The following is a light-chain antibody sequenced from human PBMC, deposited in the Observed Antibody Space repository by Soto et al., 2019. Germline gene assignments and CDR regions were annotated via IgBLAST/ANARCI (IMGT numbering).Light chain of an antibody. V-gene: IGKV3-15*01. CDR3: QQYSSPPS. Sequence: DIVVPQSPGTLSVSQGERATLSFMASQSVGTNLAWYQKRPGQAPRLLVYGASTRASGIPPRFSGSGSGTEFTLTIGSLQSEDFAVYCCQQYSSPPSFGQGTRLEIK. CDR1: QSVGTN. CDR2: GAS. J-gene: IGKJ5*01.